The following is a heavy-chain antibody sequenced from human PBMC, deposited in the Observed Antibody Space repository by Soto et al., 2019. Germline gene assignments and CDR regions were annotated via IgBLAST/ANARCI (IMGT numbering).Heavy chain of an antibody. Sequence: EVQLVESGGGLVQPGGSLKLSCEASGLTFSFFSMSWVRQAPGKGLEWVAKIKEDGSQIAYGDSVKGLFTISRDNAKKPPYMPMNNLRGEDTAVYSCVRDSGRTQFDSWWGQGTLGTVTA. D-gene: IGHD1-7*01. CDR3: VRDSGRTQFDSW. V-gene: IGHV3-7*01. CDR1: GLTFSFFS. CDR2: IKEDGSQI. J-gene: IGHJ4*02.